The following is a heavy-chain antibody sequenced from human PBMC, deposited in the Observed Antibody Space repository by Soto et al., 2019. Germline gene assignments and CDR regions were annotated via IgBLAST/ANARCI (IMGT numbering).Heavy chain of an antibody. Sequence: SLRLSCAASGFTFSSYGMHWVRQAPGKGLEWVAVTSHDGSNKYYADSAKGRFTISRDNSKNTLYLQMNSLRPEDTAVYYCAKDLDAYSSSWPADYWGQGTLVTVSS. D-gene: IGHD6-13*01. J-gene: IGHJ4*02. CDR2: TSHDGSNK. CDR1: GFTFSSYG. V-gene: IGHV3-30*18. CDR3: AKDLDAYSSSWPADY.